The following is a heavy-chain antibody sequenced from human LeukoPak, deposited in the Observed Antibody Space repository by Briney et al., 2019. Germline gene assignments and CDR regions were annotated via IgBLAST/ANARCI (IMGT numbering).Heavy chain of an antibody. V-gene: IGHV4-4*07. D-gene: IGHD2-2*01. Sequence: PSETLSLTCTVSGGSISSYYWSWIRQPVGKGLEWIGRIYTSGSTNYNPSLKSRVTMSVDTSKNQFSLKLSSVTAADTAVYYCARERYCSSTSCPGPYYYYMDVWGKGTTVTVSS. CDR1: GGSISSYY. CDR2: IYTSGST. CDR3: ARERYCSSTSCPGPYYYYMDV. J-gene: IGHJ6*03.